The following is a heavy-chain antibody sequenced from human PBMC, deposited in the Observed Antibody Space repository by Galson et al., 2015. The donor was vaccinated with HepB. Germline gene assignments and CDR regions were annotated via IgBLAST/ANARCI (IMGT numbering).Heavy chain of an antibody. CDR2: ISRNSTTI. V-gene: IGHV3-48*01. D-gene: IGHD3-16*02. J-gene: IGHJ4*02. Sequence: SLRLSCAASGFTFSTSTMNWVRQAPGKGLEWVSYISRNSTTIYYADSVKGRFTISRANAKNSLYLQMNSLRVEDTAVSYCARDPDYDYVWGTYRPDYWGQGTLVTVSS. CDR1: GFTFSTST. CDR3: ARDPDYDYVWGTYRPDY.